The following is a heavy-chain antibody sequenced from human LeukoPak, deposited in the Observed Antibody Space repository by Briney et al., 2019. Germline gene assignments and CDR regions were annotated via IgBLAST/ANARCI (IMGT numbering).Heavy chain of an antibody. CDR1: GFTFSSYS. CDR3: ARRRASSIAARLTRGYYYMDV. CDR2: ISSSSSYI. Sequence: GGSLRLSCAASGFTFSSYSMNWVRQAPGKGLEWASSISSSSSYIYYADSVKGRFTISRDNAKNSLYLQMNSLRAEDTAVYYCARRRASSIAARLTRGYYYMDVWGKGTTVTVSS. D-gene: IGHD6-6*01. J-gene: IGHJ6*03. V-gene: IGHV3-21*01.